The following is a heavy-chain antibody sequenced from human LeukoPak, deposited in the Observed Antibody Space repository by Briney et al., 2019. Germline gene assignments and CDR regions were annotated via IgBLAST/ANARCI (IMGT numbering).Heavy chain of an antibody. CDR3: AHRRIRDGYSDRYFDY. CDR2: IYWNDDK. J-gene: IGHJ4*02. Sequence: SGPTLVNPTQTLTLTCTFSGFSLSTSGGVGWIRQPPGKALEWLALIYWNDDKRYSPSLKSRLTITKDTSKNQVVLTMTNMDPVDTATYYCAHRRIRDGYSDRYFDYWGQGTLVTVSS. V-gene: IGHV2-5*01. CDR1: GFSLSTSGG. D-gene: IGHD5-24*01.